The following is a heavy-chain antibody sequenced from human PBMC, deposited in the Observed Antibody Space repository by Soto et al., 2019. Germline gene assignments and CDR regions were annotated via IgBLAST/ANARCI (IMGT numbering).Heavy chain of an antibody. V-gene: IGHV1-69*01. CDR3: VMAMVREILIFESSGMHV. CDR2: IIPNFDTP. CDR1: GGSFNNYA. Sequence: QVHLVQSGAEVKKPGSSVKVSCKTSGGSFNNYAVSWVRQAPGQGLEWMGGIIPNFDTPNYAQKFQDRVTIIADESTSTVYMELRSLRSNDTAVYYCVMAMVREILIFESSGMHVWGQGTTVIVSS. D-gene: IGHD3-10*01. J-gene: IGHJ6*02.